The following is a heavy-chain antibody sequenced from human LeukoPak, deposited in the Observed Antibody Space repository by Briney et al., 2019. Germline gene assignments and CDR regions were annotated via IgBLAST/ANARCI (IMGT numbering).Heavy chain of an antibody. CDR3: TTDRGSV. V-gene: IGHV3-15*01. CDR1: GFTFTNDW. CDR2: IKSKSDGETT. J-gene: IGHJ4*02. Sequence: PGGSLRLSCAASGFTFTNDWMSWVRQTAWKGLEWVGRIKSKSDGETTDYAAPVKGRFTISRDDAKTMVYLQMNSLKSEDTAVYYCTTDRGSVWGQGTLVTVSS.